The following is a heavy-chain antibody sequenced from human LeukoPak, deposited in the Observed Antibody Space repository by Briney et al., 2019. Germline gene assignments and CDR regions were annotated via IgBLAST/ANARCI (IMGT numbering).Heavy chain of an antibody. CDR1: GYTFTNYG. CDR3: ARAPSVLLWFGELSHWYFDL. D-gene: IGHD3-10*01. J-gene: IGHJ2*01. V-gene: IGHV1-18*01. Sequence: ASVKVSCKTSGYTFTNYGISWVRQAPGQGLEWMGWISAYNGKTNFAQRLQGRVTTTTDTSTSTAYMELRSLRSDDTAVYYCARAPSVLLWFGELSHWYFDLWGRGTLVTVSS. CDR2: ISAYNGKT.